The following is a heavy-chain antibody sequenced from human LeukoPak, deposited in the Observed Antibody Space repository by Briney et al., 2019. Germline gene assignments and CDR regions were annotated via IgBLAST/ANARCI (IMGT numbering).Heavy chain of an antibody. D-gene: IGHD6-19*01. J-gene: IGHJ3*02. CDR3: ASDSGGGSGWYVDDI. V-gene: IGHV3-23*01. CDR1: GFTFSSYA. Sequence: GGSLRLSCAASGFTFSSYAMSWVRQAPGKGLEWVSAINGSGGSTYYADSVKGRFTISRDNAKNSLYLQMNSLRAEDTAVYYCASDSGGGSGWYVDDIWGQGTMVTVSS. CDR2: INGSGGST.